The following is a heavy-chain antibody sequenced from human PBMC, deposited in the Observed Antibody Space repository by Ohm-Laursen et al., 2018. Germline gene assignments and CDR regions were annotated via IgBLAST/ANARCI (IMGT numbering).Heavy chain of an antibody. V-gene: IGHV4-39*01. CDR1: GGIISSHY. J-gene: IGHJ4*02. CDR2: IYYSGNT. Sequence: GTLSLTCTVSGGIISSHYWSWIRQPPGKGLEWIGTIYYSGNTYYNPSLKSRVAISVDTSKNQFSLKLSSVTGADTAVYYCARLTAVAGINSGVFDYWGQGTLVTVSS. D-gene: IGHD6-19*01. CDR3: ARLTAVAGINSGVFDY.